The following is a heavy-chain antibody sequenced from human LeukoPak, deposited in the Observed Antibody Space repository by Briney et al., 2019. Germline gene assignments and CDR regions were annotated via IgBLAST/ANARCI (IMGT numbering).Heavy chain of an antibody. CDR2: INPNSGGT. CDR3: ARSGFVDTAHNDY. V-gene: IGHV1-2*06. D-gene: IGHD5-18*01. Sequence: GASVKVSCKASGYTFTSYYMRWVRQAPGQGLEWMGRINPNSGGTNYAQKFQGRVTMTRDTSTSTVYMELSSLRSEDTAVYYCARSGFVDTAHNDYWGQGTLVTVSS. J-gene: IGHJ4*02. CDR1: GYTFTSYY.